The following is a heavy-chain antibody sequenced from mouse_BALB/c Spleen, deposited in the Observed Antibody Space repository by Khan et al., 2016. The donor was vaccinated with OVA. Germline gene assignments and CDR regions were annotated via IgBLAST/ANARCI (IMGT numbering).Heavy chain of an antibody. Sequence: EVQLVESGPVLVRPGASVKISCKASGYSFTGYFMNWVMQSHGKSLEWIGRINPHIGETFYNQRFKDKATLIVDESSSTAHMELRSLASEDSAVYYCTRIYRSDFDYWGQGTTLTVSS. CDR2: INPHIGET. CDR1: GYSFTGYF. CDR3: TRIYRSDFDY. J-gene: IGHJ2*01. V-gene: IGHV1-20*02. D-gene: IGHD1-1*01.